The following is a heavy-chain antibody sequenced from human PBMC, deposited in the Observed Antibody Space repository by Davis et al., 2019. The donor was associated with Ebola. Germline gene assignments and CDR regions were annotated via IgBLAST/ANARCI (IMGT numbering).Heavy chain of an antibody. CDR3: AKSGLSFGVVKYHYGMDV. CDR2: IDGNGLYS. Sequence: GESLKISCAASGFTFSNFAMHWVRQAPGKGLEWVSVIDGNGLYSYYADSVKGRFTVSRDNSKNTLYLQMNSLRAEDTAVYYCAKSGLSFGVVKYHYGMDVWGKGTTVTVSS. J-gene: IGHJ6*04. V-gene: IGHV3-23*01. D-gene: IGHD3-3*01. CDR1: GFTFSNFA.